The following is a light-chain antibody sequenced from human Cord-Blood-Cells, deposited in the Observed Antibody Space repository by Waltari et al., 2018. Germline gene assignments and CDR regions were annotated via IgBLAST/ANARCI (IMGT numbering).Light chain of an antibody. Sequence: QSALTQPASVSGSPGQSITISCTGTSSDVGGYNYVSWYQQHPGKAPKLMIYDVSNRHLGVSNRFAGSKSGNTASLTISGLQAEDEADYYGSSYTSSSTYVFGTGTKVTVL. CDR1: SSDVGGYNY. J-gene: IGLJ1*01. CDR2: DVS. CDR3: SSYTSSSTYV. V-gene: IGLV2-14*03.